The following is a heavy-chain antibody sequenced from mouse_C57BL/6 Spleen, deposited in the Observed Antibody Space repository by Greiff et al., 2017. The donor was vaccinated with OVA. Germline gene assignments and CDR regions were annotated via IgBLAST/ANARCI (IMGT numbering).Heavy chain of an antibody. V-gene: IGHV1-50*01. CDR3: ARRGLGQGYFDV. Sequence: QVQLQQPGAELVKPGASVKLSCKVSGYTFTSSWMQWVNQRPGQGLEWIGEIDPSDSYTNYNQKLKGKATLTVDPASSTAYMQLSSLTSEDAAVYYCARRGLGQGYFDVWGTGTTVTVSS. CDR2: IDPSDSYT. J-gene: IGHJ1*03. D-gene: IGHD3-3*01. CDR1: GYTFTSSW.